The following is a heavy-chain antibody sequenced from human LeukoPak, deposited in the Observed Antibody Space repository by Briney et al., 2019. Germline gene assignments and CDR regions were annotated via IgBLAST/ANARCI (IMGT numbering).Heavy chain of an antibody. CDR1: GFTFSSYG. CDR2: ISGSGGST. CDR3: ASLSSHYYDSSGYPLRLDP. V-gene: IGHV3-23*01. J-gene: IGHJ5*02. D-gene: IGHD3-22*01. Sequence: GGSLRLSCAASGFTFSSYGMSWVRQAPGKGLEWVSAISGSGGSTYYADSVKGRFTISRDNSKNTLYLQMNSLRAEDTAVYYCASLSSHYYDSSGYPLRLDPWGQGTLVTVSS.